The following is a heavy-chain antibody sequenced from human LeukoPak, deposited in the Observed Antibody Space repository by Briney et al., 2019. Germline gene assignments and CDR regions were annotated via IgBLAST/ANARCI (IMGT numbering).Heavy chain of an antibody. CDR2: IIPLFGTA. CDR3: ARQIELERPFDS. V-gene: IGHV1-69*13. D-gene: IGHD1-1*01. Sequence: SVKVSCKASGGTFSSYAISWVRQAPGQGLEWLGGIIPLFGTADYAQKFQGRVTITADESTSTAYMELSSLRSEDTAVYYCARQIELERPFDSWGQGTLVTVSS. J-gene: IGHJ4*02. CDR1: GGTFSSYA.